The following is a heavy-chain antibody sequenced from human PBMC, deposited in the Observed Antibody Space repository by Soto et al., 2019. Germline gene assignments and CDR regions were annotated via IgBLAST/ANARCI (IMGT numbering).Heavy chain of an antibody. CDR2: IYYSGST. V-gene: IGHV4-31*03. Sequence: QVQLQESGPGLVKPSQTLSLTCTVSGGSISNGAYYWSWIRQHPGKGLEWIGYIYYSGSTYYNPSLKSRVXISVDTSKTQFSLKLSSVTAADTAVYYCAIYDSSGSRGFQHWGQGTLVTVSS. J-gene: IGHJ1*01. CDR3: AIYDSSGSRGFQH. D-gene: IGHD3-22*01. CDR1: GGSISNGAYY.